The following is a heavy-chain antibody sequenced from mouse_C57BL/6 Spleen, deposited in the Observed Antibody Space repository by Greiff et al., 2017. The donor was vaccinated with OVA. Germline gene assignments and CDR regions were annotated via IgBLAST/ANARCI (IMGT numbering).Heavy chain of an antibody. CDR2: IDPSDSYT. CDR3: AREKGITTVRYYAMDY. J-gene: IGHJ4*01. Sequence: VQLQQPGAELVMPGASVKLSCKASGYTFTSYWMHWVKQRPGQGLEWIGEIDPSDSYTNYNQKFKGKSTLTVDKSSSTAYMQLSSLTSEDSAVYYCAREKGITTVRYYAMDYWGQGTSVTVSS. V-gene: IGHV1-69*01. CDR1: GYTFTSYW. D-gene: IGHD1-1*01.